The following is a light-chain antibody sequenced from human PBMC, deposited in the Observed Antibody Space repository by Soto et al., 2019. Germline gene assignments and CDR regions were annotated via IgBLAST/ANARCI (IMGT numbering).Light chain of an antibody. CDR2: GAS. J-gene: IGKJ1*01. Sequence: DIELTQSPCTLSPSPGDRATLSFRASQSVSNKYFAWYQQQHGQAPRILIYGASNRATGIPDRFSGSGSGTDFTLTISRLEPEDFAVYYCQQYCSSGTFGQGTKVDIK. CDR1: QSVSNKY. V-gene: IGKV3-20*01. CDR3: QQYCSSGT.